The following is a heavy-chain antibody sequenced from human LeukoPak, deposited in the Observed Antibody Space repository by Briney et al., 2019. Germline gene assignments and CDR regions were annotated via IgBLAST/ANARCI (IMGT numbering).Heavy chain of an antibody. J-gene: IGHJ5*02. CDR3: ARDRATLGYNWFDP. CDR1: GGSISSGGYY. V-gene: IGHV4-31*03. CDR2: IYYSGST. Sequence: SETLSLTCTVSGGSISSGGYYWSWIRQHPGKGLEWIGYIYYSGSTYYNPSLKSRVTISVDTSKNQFSLKLSSVTAADTAVYYCARDRATLGYNWFDPWGQGTLVTVSS. D-gene: IGHD5-24*01.